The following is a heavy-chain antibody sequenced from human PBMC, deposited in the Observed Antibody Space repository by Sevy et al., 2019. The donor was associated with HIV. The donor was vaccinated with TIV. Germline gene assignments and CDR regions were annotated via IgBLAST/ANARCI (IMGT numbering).Heavy chain of an antibody. CDR1: GFTFSAYD. V-gene: IGHV3-30*18. D-gene: IGHD3-16*01. J-gene: IGHJ6*02. CDR2: ISSDGSYR. CDR3: AKNRPPGGSYFSRHAMDV. Sequence: EGSLRLSCAASGFTFSAYDMHWVRQALGKGLEWVAIISSDGSYRYYADSVRGRFSMSKDNSKNTMYLQISALSIEDTAVYYCAKNRPPGGSYFSRHAMDVWGRGTTVTVSS.